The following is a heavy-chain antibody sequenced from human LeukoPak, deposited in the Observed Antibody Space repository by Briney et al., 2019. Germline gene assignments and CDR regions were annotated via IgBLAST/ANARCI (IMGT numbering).Heavy chain of an antibody. J-gene: IGHJ4*02. CDR2: IYYSGST. D-gene: IGHD1-7*01. CDR1: GCSISSYY. V-gene: IGHV4-59*01. Sequence: ETLSLTCTVSGCSISSYYWSWIRQPPGKGLEWIGYIYYSGSTNYNPSLKSRVTISVDTSKNQFSLKVSSVTAADTAVYYCARESITGTADYWGQGTLVTVSS. CDR3: ARESITGTADY.